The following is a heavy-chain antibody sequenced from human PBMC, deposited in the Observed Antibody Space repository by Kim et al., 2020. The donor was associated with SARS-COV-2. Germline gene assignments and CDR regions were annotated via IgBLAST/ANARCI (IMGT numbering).Heavy chain of an antibody. V-gene: IGHV1-8*01. D-gene: IGHD1-20*01. J-gene: IGHJ4*02. CDR3: ARGKGPNWNTRDY. Sequence: YAQKFQGRVTMTRNTSISTAYMELSSLRSEDTAVYYCARGKGPNWNTRDYWGQGTLVTVSS.